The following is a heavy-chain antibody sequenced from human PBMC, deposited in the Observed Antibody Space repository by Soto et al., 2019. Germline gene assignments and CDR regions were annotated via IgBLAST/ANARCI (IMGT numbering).Heavy chain of an antibody. CDR1: GFTFSSYE. CDR3: ARDMADYYYYGMDV. Sequence: EVQLVESGGGLVKPGGSLRLSCAASGFTFSSYEMNWVRQAPGKGLEWVSYISSSGSTIYYADSVKGRFTISRDNAKNSLYLQMNSLRAEDTAVYYCARDMADYYYYGMDVWGQGTTVTVSS. V-gene: IGHV3-48*03. J-gene: IGHJ6*02. D-gene: IGHD3-10*01. CDR2: ISSSGSTI.